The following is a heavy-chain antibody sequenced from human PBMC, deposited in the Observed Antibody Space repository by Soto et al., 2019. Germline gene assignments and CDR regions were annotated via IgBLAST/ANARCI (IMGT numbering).Heavy chain of an antibody. V-gene: IGHV3-33*01. CDR1: GFTFSSYG. CDR3: ARDHGIVVPAAIPHYYYYGMDV. D-gene: IGHD2-2*02. J-gene: IGHJ6*02. Sequence: PGGSLRLSCAASGFTFSSYGLHWVRQAPGTGLEWVAVIWYDGSNKYYADSVKGRFTISRDNSKNTLYLQMNSLRAEDTAVYYCARDHGIVVPAAIPHYYYYGMDVWGQGTTVTVSS. CDR2: IWYDGSNK.